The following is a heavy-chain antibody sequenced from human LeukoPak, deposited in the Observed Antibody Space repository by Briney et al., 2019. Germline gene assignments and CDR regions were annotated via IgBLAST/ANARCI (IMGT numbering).Heavy chain of an antibody. V-gene: IGHV3-7*01. Sequence: HTGGSLRLSCAASGFTFSSSAMTWVRQAPGKGLEWVANIKQDESQKYYVDSVKGRFTISRDNAQKTLYLQMSSLRDEDTAVYFCARVFYYGSRYYYMDVWGKGTTVTISS. CDR2: IKQDESQK. J-gene: IGHJ6*03. D-gene: IGHD3-10*01. CDR1: GFTFSSSA. CDR3: ARVFYYGSRYYYMDV.